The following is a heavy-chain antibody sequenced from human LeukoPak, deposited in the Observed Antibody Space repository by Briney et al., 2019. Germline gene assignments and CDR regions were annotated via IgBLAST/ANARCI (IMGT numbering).Heavy chain of an antibody. Sequence: PGGSLRLSCAASGFTFSSYAMHWVRQAPGKGLQWVGVIWYDGSNSYYADSVKGRFTISRDNSKNTLYLQMNSLRAEDTAVYYCARDLDSGEGYWGQGTLVTVSS. D-gene: IGHD1-26*01. J-gene: IGHJ4*02. V-gene: IGHV3-33*08. CDR1: GFTFSSYA. CDR2: IWYDGSNS. CDR3: ARDLDSGEGY.